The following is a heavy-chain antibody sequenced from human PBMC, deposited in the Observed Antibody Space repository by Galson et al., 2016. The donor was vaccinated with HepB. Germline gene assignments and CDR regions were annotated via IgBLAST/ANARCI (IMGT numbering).Heavy chain of an antibody. CDR2: IDGDGSTT. Sequence: SLRLSCAASEFTFSTYWMHWVRQAPGKGLVWVSRIDGDGSTTIYADSVKGLFTISRDNAKNTLYLQMNSLRAEDTAVYYCARDRHYYDNSGYPQPYWFFDLWGRGTLVTVSS. D-gene: IGHD3-22*01. CDR3: ARDRHYYDNSGYPQPYWFFDL. CDR1: EFTFSTYW. V-gene: IGHV3-74*01. J-gene: IGHJ2*01.